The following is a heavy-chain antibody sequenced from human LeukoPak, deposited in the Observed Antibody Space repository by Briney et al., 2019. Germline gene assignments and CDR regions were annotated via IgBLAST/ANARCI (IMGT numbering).Heavy chain of an antibody. V-gene: IGHV3-21*01. CDR1: GFTFSSYS. D-gene: IGHD2-2*01. J-gene: IGHJ5*02. CDR3: ARADWCSSTSCYAENWFDP. Sequence: PGGSLRLSCAASGFTFSSYSMNWVRQAPGKGLEWVSSISSSSSYIYYADSVKGRFTISRDNAKNSLYLQMNSLRAEDAAVYYCARADWCSSTSCYAENWFDPWGQRTLVTVSS. CDR2: ISSSSSYI.